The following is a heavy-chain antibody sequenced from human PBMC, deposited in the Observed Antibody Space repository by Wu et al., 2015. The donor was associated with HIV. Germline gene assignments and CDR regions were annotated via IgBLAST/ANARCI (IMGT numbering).Heavy chain of an antibody. Sequence: QVQLVQSGAEVKKPGASVKVSCKTSKYTFTAYFMHWVRQAPGQGLEWMGWINPNNGATKYSQKFAGRVTISRDTSISTAYMNLSRLTSDDTAVYYCTRDFENTLATGFYGYWGQGTLVTVSS. J-gene: IGHJ4*02. CDR3: TRDFENTLATGFYGY. CDR1: KYTFTAYF. V-gene: IGHV1-2*02. D-gene: IGHD3-9*01. CDR2: INPNNGAT.